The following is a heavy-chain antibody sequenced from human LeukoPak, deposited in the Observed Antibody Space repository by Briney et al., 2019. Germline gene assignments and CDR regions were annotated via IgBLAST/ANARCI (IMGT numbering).Heavy chain of an antibody. J-gene: IGHJ5*02. CDR1: GYTFTGYY. CDR3: ARGSPRSSGPGFDP. V-gene: IGHV1-2*02. CDR2: ITTNSGGT. D-gene: IGHD1-14*01. Sequence: ASVKVSCKASGYTFTGYYMHWVRQAPGKGLEWMGWITTNSGGTNYAQKFQGRVTMTRDTSISTAYMELSGLRSDDTAVYYCARGSPRSSGPGFDPWGQGTLVTVSS.